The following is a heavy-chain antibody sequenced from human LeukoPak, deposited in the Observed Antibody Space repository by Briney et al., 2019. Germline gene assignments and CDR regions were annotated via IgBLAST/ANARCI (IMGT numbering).Heavy chain of an antibody. CDR3: ARGRGVRGGNFDH. Sequence: PSETLSLTRTVSGGSLSNYYWSWIRQPPGKGLEWIGYIYYSGSTNYNPSLKSRVTISVDTSKNQFSLKLSSVTAADTAVYYCARGRGVRGGNFDHWGQGTLVTVSS. D-gene: IGHD3-10*01. CDR2: IYYSGST. V-gene: IGHV4-59*01. J-gene: IGHJ4*02. CDR1: GGSLSNYY.